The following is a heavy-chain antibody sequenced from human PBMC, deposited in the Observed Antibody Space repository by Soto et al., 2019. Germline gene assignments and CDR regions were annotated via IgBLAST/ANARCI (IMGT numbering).Heavy chain of an antibody. CDR1: GFAFSSHA. Sequence: EVQLLESGGGLVQPGGSLRLFCAASGFAFSSHAMTWVRQSPGKGLEWVSVVSGSGGYTKYADSVKGRFTISRDNSKNTLHLQMNSLRVEDTAVYYCAKDGADGAFFDSWGQGTLVTVSS. J-gene: IGHJ4*02. V-gene: IGHV3-23*01. CDR3: AKDGADGAFFDS. CDR2: VSGSGGYT. D-gene: IGHD4-17*01.